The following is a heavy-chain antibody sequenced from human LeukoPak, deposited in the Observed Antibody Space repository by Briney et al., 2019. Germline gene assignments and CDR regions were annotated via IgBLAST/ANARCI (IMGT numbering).Heavy chain of an antibody. V-gene: IGHV3-23*01. D-gene: IGHD4-17*01. CDR2: ISGSGGST. CDR1: GFTLSSYA. Sequence: GGSLRLSCAASGFTLSSYAMSWVRQAPGKGLEWVSAISGSGGSTYYADSVKGRFTISRDNSKNTLYLQMNSLRAEDTAVYYCAKDYGDYVGLLDYWGQGTLVTVSS. J-gene: IGHJ4*02. CDR3: AKDYGDYVGLLDY.